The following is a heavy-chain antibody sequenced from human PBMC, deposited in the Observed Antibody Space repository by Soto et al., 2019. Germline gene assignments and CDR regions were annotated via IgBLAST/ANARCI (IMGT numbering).Heavy chain of an antibody. J-gene: IGHJ2*01. D-gene: IGHD1-1*01. CDR3: AREVPSRYFDL. V-gene: IGHV4-34*01. Sequence: QVRLQQWGAGLLKPSETLSLTCAVYGGSFSDYYWSWIRQSPGKGLEWIGEINHSGSTNYNPSLKSRVTISVDTSKNQISLKLSSVTAADTAVYYCAREVPSRYFDLWGRGTPVTVSS. CDR2: INHSGST. CDR1: GGSFSDYY.